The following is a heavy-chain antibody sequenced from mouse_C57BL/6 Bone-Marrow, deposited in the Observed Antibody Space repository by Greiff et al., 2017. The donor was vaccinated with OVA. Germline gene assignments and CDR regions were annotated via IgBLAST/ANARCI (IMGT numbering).Heavy chain of an antibody. CDR3: ARVGKCRFTTVEAKDYVDY. CDR2: IDPNSGGT. J-gene: IGHJ2*01. Sequence: QVQLQQPGAELVKPGASVKLSCKASGYTFTSYWMHWVKQRPGRGLEWIGRIDPNSGGTKYNEKFKSKATLTVDKPSSTAYMQLSSLTSEYSAVYYCARVGKCRFTTVEAKDYVDYWGQGTTLTVSS. CDR1: GYTFTSYW. V-gene: IGHV1-72*01. D-gene: IGHD1-1*01.